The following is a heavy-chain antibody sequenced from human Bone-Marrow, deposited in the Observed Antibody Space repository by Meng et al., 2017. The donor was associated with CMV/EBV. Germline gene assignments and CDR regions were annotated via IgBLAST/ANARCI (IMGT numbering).Heavy chain of an antibody. Sequence: GSLRLSCTVSGGSIRSYYWSWIRQPPGKGLEWIGYIYYSGSTNYNPSLKSRVTISVDTSKNQFSLKLSSVTAADTAVYYCAREGATARDFDYWGQGTLVTVSS. J-gene: IGHJ4*02. D-gene: IGHD1-26*01. CDR1: GGSIRSYY. CDR3: AREGATARDFDY. V-gene: IGHV4-59*12. CDR2: IYYSGST.